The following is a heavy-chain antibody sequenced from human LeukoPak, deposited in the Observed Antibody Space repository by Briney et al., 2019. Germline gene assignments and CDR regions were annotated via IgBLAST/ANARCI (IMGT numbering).Heavy chain of an antibody. J-gene: IGHJ4*02. V-gene: IGHV3-48*02. Sequence: TGGSLRLSCAASGFTFSSYSMNCVRQAPGKGLEWVSYISSSSSTIYYADSVKGRFTISRDNAKNSLYLQMNSLRDEDTAVYYCARERYFDWLLYGDFDYWGQGTLVTVSS. CDR3: ARERYFDWLLYGDFDY. D-gene: IGHD3-9*01. CDR2: ISSSSSTI. CDR1: GFTFSSYS.